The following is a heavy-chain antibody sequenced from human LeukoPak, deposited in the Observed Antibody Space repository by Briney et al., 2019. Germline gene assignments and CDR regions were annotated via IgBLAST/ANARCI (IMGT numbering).Heavy chain of an antibody. CDR3: ARASYSYGPYYFDY. CDR1: GGSFSGYY. CDR2: INRSGST. Sequence: SETLSLTCAVYGGSFSGYYWSWIRQPPGKGLEWFGEINRSGSTNYNPSLKSRVTISVDTSKNQFSLKLSSVTAADTAVYYCARASYSYGPYYFDYWGQGTLVTVSS. J-gene: IGHJ4*02. V-gene: IGHV4-34*01. D-gene: IGHD5-18*01.